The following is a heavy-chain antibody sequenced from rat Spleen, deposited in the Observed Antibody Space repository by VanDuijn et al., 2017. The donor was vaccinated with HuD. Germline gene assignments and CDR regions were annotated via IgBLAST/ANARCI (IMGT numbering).Heavy chain of an antibody. Sequence: EVQLVESDGALVQPGRSLKLSCAASGFTFSDYGMHWIRQAPTKGLEWVASISPSGGSTYYRDSVKGRFTISRDNAKSTLYLQMDSLRSEDTATYYCATVYSGHYFDYWGQGVMVTVSS. D-gene: IGHD1-1*01. V-gene: IGHV5-19*01. J-gene: IGHJ2*01. CDR1: GFTFSDYG. CDR3: ATVYSGHYFDY. CDR2: ISPSGGST.